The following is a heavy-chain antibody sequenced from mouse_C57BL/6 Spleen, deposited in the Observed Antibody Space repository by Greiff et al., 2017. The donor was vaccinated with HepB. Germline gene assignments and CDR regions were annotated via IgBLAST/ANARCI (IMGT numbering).Heavy chain of an antibody. V-gene: IGHV1-61*01. CDR1: GYTFTSYW. J-gene: IGHJ2*01. CDR2: IYPSDSET. Sequence: QVQLQQPGAELVRPGSSVKLSCKASGYTFTSYWMDWVKQRPGQGLEWIGNIYPSDSETHYNQKFKDKATLTVDQSYSTAYMQLSSLTSEDSAVYYCARQLGREGYYFDYWGQGTTLTVSS. D-gene: IGHD4-1*02. CDR3: ARQLGREGYYFDY.